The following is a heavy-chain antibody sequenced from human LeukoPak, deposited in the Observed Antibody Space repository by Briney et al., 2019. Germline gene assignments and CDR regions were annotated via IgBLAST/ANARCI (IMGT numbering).Heavy chain of an antibody. Sequence: PSETLSLTCTVSNGSINNFYWSWIRQPPGKELEWIGYVYYSGSTNYNPSLRSRVTISVDTSKNQFSLKLSSVTAADTAVYYCASGYSSSWYGYFDYWGQGTLVTVSS. V-gene: IGHV4-59*01. J-gene: IGHJ4*02. D-gene: IGHD6-13*01. CDR3: ASGYSSSWYGYFDY. CDR2: VYYSGST. CDR1: NGSINNFY.